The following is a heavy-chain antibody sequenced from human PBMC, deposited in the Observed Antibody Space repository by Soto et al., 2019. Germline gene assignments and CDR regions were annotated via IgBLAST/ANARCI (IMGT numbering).Heavy chain of an antibody. Sequence: ASVKVSCKASGYTFTSYAIHWVRQAPGQRLEWVGWINAGNGNTKYSQNFQGRVTITRDTSATTAYMELSSLRSEDTAVYYCARVRSSGWYFDYWGQGTLVTVSS. CDR3: ARVRSSGWYFDY. CDR1: GYTFTSYA. CDR2: INAGNGNT. V-gene: IGHV1-3*01. D-gene: IGHD6-19*01. J-gene: IGHJ4*02.